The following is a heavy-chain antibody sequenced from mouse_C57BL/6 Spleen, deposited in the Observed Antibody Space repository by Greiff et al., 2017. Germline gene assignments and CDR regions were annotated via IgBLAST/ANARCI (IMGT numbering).Heavy chain of an antibody. CDR3: ARGGVRRYFDY. Sequence: VQLQQPGAELVLPGASVKLSCKASGYTFTSYWMHWVKQRPGQGLEWIGEIDPSDSYTNYNQKFKGKSTLTVDKSSSTAYMQLSSLTSEDSAVYYCARGGVRRYFDYWGQGTTRTVSS. J-gene: IGHJ2*01. CDR1: GYTFTSYW. V-gene: IGHV1-69*01. CDR2: IDPSDSYT.